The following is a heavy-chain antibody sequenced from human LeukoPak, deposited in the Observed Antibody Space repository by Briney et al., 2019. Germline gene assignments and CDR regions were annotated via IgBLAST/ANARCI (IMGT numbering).Heavy chain of an antibody. J-gene: IGHJ4*02. D-gene: IGHD2-2*01. V-gene: IGHV1-2*02. Sequence: ASVKVSCKASGYTFTGYYMHWVRQAPGQGLEWTGWINPNSGGTNYAQKFQGRVTMTRDTSISTAYMELSRLRSDDTAVYYCARERRYCSSTSCSRSFDYWGQGTLVTVSS. CDR2: INPNSGGT. CDR3: ARERRYCSSTSCSRSFDY. CDR1: GYTFTGYY.